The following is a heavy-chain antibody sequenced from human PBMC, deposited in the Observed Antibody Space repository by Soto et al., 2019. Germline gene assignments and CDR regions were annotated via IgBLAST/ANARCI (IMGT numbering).Heavy chain of an antibody. CDR1: GFSFSSYD. J-gene: IGHJ4*02. CDR2: ISYDGTKK. V-gene: IGHV3-30*18. CDR3: AKGSYSGVYSDFDY. Sequence: GGSLRLSCAASGFSFSSYDMYWVRQAPGKGLEWVAAISYDGTKKYYADSVKGRFTLSRDNSKNTLYLQMNSLRAGDTAVYYCAKGSYSGVYSDFDYWGQGSLVTVPQ. D-gene: IGHD1-26*01.